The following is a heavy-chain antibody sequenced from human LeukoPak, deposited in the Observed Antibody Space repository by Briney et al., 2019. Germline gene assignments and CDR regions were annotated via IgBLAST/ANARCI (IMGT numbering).Heavy chain of an antibody. V-gene: IGHV3-74*01. J-gene: IGHJ4*02. CDR3: TRDEAVGAPFDY. CDR2: ITSDGSST. CDR1: GFTFGNYW. Sequence: GGSLRLSCVASGFTFGNYWMHWVRQAPGKGLVWVSRITSDGSSTSYADSVKGRFTISRDNAKNTLYLHMNSLRAEDTAVYYCTRDEAVGAPFDYWGQGTLVTVSS. D-gene: IGHD1-26*01.